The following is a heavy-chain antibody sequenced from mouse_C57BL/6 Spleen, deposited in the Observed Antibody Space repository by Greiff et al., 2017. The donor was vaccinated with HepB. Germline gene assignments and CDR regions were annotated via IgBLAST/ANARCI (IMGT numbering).Heavy chain of an antibody. V-gene: IGHV1-4*01. Sequence: QVQLQQSGAELARPGASVKMSCKASGYTFTSYTMHWVKQRPGQGLEWIGYINPSSGYTKYNQKFKDKATLTVDKSSSTAYMQLSSLTSEDSAVYYCARAGYYGSSWYFDVWGTGTTVTVSS. CDR1: GYTFTSYT. J-gene: IGHJ1*03. D-gene: IGHD1-1*01. CDR2: INPSSGYT. CDR3: ARAGYYGSSWYFDV.